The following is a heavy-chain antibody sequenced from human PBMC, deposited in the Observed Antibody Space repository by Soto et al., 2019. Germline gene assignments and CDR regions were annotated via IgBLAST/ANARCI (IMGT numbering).Heavy chain of an antibody. V-gene: IGHV4-31*03. CDR1: GGPIRRRGYY. D-gene: IGHD2-15*01. Sequence: QVQLQESGPGLVKPSQTLSLTCTVSGGPIRRRGYYWSWIRHRPGEGLEWIGFFYYSGITDYNPSLRRRVTLSADPSRNPVFLNMYAVTAADTAVYYCASSGGPEGDWFDPWGQGTLVTVSS. CDR2: FYYSGIT. J-gene: IGHJ5*02. CDR3: ASSGGPEGDWFDP.